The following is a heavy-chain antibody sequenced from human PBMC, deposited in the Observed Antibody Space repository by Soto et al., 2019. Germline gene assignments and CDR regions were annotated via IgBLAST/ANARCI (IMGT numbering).Heavy chain of an antibody. V-gene: IGHV4-34*01. D-gene: IGHD5-12*01. CDR3: ARVPNPFRLKIGYEDAFDF. Sequence: SETLSLTCAVYGGSFSGYYWSWIRQPPGKGLEWIGEINHSGSTNYYPSLKSRITINPDTSKNQFSLQLNSVTPEDTAVYYCARVPNPFRLKIGYEDAFDFWGQGTMVTVSS. CDR2: INHSGST. J-gene: IGHJ3*01. CDR1: GGSFSGYY.